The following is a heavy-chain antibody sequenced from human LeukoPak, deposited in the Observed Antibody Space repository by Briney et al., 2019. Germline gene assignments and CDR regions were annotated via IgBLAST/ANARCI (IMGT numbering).Heavy chain of an antibody. CDR2: IYYSGST. D-gene: IGHD3-22*01. J-gene: IGHJ3*02. V-gene: IGHV4-39*01. CDR3: AESSGYYYGDAFDI. Sequence: WPRRPPGKGLEQLGSIYYSGSTYYNPSLKSRVTISVDTSKNQFSLKLSSVTAADTAVYYCAESSGYYYGDAFDIWGQGTMVTVSS.